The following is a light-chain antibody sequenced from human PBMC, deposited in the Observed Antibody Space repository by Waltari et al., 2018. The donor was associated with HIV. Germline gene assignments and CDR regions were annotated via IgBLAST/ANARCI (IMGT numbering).Light chain of an antibody. J-gene: IGKJ1*01. Sequence: DIQMTQFPSFVSASVGDRVPISCRASHPLGSWLTWYQQKPGKAPELLIYATSNLGSRVPSRFSGSGSGTNFTLTINSLQTEDFATYFCQQANSFPWTFGQGTKLELK. CDR2: ATS. V-gene: IGKV1-12*01. CDR1: HPLGSW. CDR3: QQANSFPWT.